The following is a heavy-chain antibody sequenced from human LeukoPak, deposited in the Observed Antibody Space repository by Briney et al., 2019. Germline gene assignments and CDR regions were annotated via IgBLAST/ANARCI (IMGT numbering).Heavy chain of an antibody. D-gene: IGHD3-22*01. CDR3: ARDRRGLDYYDSSGYENDAFDI. V-gene: IGHV1-69*13. J-gene: IGHJ3*02. CDR1: GGTFISYA. CDR2: IIPIFGTA. Sequence: SVKVSCKASGGTFISYAISWVRQAPGQGLEWMGGIIPIFGTANYAQKFQGRVTITADESTSTAYMELSSLRSEDTAVYYCARDRRGLDYYDSSGYENDAFDIWGQETMVTVSS.